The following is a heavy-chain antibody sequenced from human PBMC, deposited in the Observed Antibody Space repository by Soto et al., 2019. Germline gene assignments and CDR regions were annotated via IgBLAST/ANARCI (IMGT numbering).Heavy chain of an antibody. CDR2: ISGSGDKT. CDR1: GFTFSSYA. J-gene: IGHJ2*01. CDR3: AGSSGYYPTRYWYFDL. V-gene: IGHV3-23*01. Sequence: LRLSCAASGFTFSSYAINWVRQAPGKGLEWVSTISGSGDKTYYADSVKGRFTISRDNSKNTLYLQMNSLRAEDTAVYYCAGSSGYYPTRYWYFDLWGRGTLVTVSS. D-gene: IGHD3-22*01.